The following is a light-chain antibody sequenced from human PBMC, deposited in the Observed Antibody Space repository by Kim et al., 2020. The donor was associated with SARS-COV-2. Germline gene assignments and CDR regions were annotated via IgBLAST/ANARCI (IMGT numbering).Light chain of an antibody. CDR3: QQYGFSPNT. J-gene: IGKJ2*01. V-gene: IGKV3-20*01. CDR1: QSVSSY. Sequence: EIVLTQSPGTLSLSPGERATLSCRASQSVSSYLAWYQQKPGQAPRLLIHGASSRATGIPDRFSGSGSGTDFTLTISRLEPENFAVYYCQQYGFSPNTFDQGTKLEI. CDR2: GAS.